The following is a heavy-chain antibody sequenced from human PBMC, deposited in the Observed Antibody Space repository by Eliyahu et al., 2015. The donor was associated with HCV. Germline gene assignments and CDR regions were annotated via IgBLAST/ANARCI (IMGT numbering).Heavy chain of an antibody. D-gene: IGHD1-26*01. CDR2: ASGFTF. Sequence: ASGFTFEYAASVKGRFTISRDDSKSIAYLQMNSLKTEDTGVYYCTRGPLSGSYFFDYWGQGTLVTVSS. V-gene: IGHV3-49*02. J-gene: IGHJ4*02. CDR3: TRGPLSGSYFFDY.